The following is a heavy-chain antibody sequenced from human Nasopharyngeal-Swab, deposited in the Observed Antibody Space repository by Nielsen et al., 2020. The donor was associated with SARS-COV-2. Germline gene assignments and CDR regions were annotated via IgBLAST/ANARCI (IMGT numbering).Heavy chain of an antibody. D-gene: IGHD6-6*01. J-gene: IGHJ4*02. Sequence: GESLKISCAASGFTFSSYSMNWVRQAPGKGLEWVSSISSSSSYIYYADSVKGRFTISRDNAKNSLYLQMNSLRAEDTAVYYCAKDQYSSSPGAFDYWGQGTLVTVSS. V-gene: IGHV3-21*01. CDR1: GFTFSSYS. CDR2: ISSSSSYI. CDR3: AKDQYSSSPGAFDY.